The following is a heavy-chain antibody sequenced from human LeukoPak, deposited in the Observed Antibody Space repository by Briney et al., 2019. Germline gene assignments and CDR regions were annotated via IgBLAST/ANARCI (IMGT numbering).Heavy chain of an antibody. CDR1: GGTFSSYA. CDR3: ARDMGYYYYYGMDV. D-gene: IGHD1-26*01. CDR2: IIPILGIA. V-gene: IGHV1-69*04. Sequence: SVKVSCKASGGTFSSYAISWVRQAPGQGLEWMGRIIPILGIANYAQKFQGRVTITADKSTSTAYMELSSLRSEDTAVYYCARDMGYYYYYGMDVWGQGTTVTVSS. J-gene: IGHJ6*02.